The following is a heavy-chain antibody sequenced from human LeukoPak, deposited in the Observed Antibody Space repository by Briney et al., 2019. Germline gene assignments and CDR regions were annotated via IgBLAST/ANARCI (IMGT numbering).Heavy chain of an antibody. V-gene: IGHV3-21*01. Sequence: GGSLRLSCAASGFTFSSYSMNWVRQAPGKGLEWVSSISSSSSYIYYADSVKGRFTISRDNAKNSLYLQMNSLRAEDTAVYYCARAPGEYSGYGGDYWGQGTLVTVSS. CDR3: ARAPGEYSGYGGDY. D-gene: IGHD5-12*01. CDR1: GFTFSSYS. CDR2: ISSSSSYI. J-gene: IGHJ4*02.